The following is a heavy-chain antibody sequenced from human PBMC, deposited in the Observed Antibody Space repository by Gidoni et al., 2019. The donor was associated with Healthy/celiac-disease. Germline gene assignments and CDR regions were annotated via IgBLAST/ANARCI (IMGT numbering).Heavy chain of an antibody. V-gene: IGHV1-3*01. CDR1: GYTFTSYA. Sequence: QVQLVQSGAEVKKPGASVKVSCKASGYTFTSYAMHWVRQAPGQRLEWMGWINAGNGNTKYSQKFQGRVTITRDTSASTAYMELSSLRSEDTAVYYCARGELKQWLVPYYYYYGMDVWGQGTTVTVSS. CDR2: INAGNGNT. CDR3: ARGELKQWLVPYYYYYGMDV. D-gene: IGHD6-19*01. J-gene: IGHJ6*02.